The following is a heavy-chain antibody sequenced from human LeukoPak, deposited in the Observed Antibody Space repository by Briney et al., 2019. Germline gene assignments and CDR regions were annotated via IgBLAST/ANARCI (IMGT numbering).Heavy chain of an antibody. CDR3: AKSLVATINFIGYYFDY. CDR1: GFTFSSHR. V-gene: IGHV3-7*03. CDR2: IKKDGSEK. J-gene: IGHJ4*02. D-gene: IGHD5-12*01. Sequence: PGGSLRLSCAASGFTFSSHRMSWVRQAPGKGLEWVANIKKDGSEKYYVDSVKGRFTISRDNAKNSLYLQMNSLRAEDTALYYCAKSLVATINFIGYYFDYWGQGTLVTVSS.